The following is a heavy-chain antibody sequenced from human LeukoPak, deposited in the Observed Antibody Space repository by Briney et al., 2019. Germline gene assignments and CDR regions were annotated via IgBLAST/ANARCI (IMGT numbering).Heavy chain of an antibody. V-gene: IGHV3-23*01. CDR1: GFTFSSYA. J-gene: IGHJ4*02. D-gene: IGHD3-3*01. CDR3: AKEGLDYDFWTGYEGYSDF. CDR2: ISANGGST. Sequence: GGSLRLSCRASGFTFSSYAMSWVRQAPGKGLEWVSTISANGGSTWFADSVKGRFIISRDNSNNTLLLQVSSLRVEDTAIYYCAKEGLDYDFWTGYEGYSDFWGQGTLVTVSS.